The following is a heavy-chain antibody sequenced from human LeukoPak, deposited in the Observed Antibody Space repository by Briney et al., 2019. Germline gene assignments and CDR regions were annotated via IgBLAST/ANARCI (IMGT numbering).Heavy chain of an antibody. CDR3: ARRGYSYGSYFDY. CDR1: GGTFSSYA. J-gene: IGHJ4*02. CDR2: IIPILGIA. D-gene: IGHD5-18*01. V-gene: IGHV1-69*04. Sequence: GASVKVSCKASGGTFSSYAISWVRQAPGQGLEWMGRIIPILGIANYAQKFQGRVTITADKSTSTAYMELSSLRSEDTAVYYCARRGYSYGSYFDYWGQGTLVTVSS.